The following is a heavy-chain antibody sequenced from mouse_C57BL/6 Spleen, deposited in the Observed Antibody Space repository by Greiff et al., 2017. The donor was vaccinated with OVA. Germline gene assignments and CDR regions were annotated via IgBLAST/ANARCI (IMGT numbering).Heavy chain of an antibody. J-gene: IGHJ3*01. CDR2: IDPSDSYT. D-gene: IGHD1-1*01. V-gene: IGHV1-69*01. CDR3: AADYYGSSPSWFAY. Sequence: QVQLKQPGAELVMPGASVKLSCKASGYTFTSYWMHWVKQRPGQGLEWIGEIDPSDSYTNYNQKFKGKSPLTVDKSSSTAYMQLSSLASEDSAVYYCAADYYGSSPSWFAYWGQGTLVTVSA. CDR1: GYTFTSYW.